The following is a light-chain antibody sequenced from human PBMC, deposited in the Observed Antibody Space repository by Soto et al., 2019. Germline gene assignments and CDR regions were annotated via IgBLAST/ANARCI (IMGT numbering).Light chain of an antibody. CDR3: QQRAKWPRT. J-gene: IGKJ1*01. V-gene: IGKV3-11*01. CDR1: QSVSNS. Sequence: EIVLTQSPATLSLSPGERATLSCWASQSVSNSLAWFQQRPGQAPRLLISGASDRATGIPARFSGTGSGTDFTLAISSLEPEDFAVYYCQQRAKWPRTFGQGTKVEIK. CDR2: GAS.